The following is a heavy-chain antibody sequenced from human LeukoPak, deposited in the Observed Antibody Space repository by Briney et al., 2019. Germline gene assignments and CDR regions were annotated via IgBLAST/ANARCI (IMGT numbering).Heavy chain of an antibody. Sequence: PSETLSLTCTVSGGSISSYYWSWIRQPPGKGLEWIGYIYYSGSTDYNPSLKSRVTISVDTSKNQFSLKLSSVTAADTAVYYCARAGEYYDSSGRLDIWGQGTMVTVSS. D-gene: IGHD3-22*01. CDR2: IYYSGST. V-gene: IGHV4-59*01. CDR1: GGSISSYY. CDR3: ARAGEYYDSSGRLDI. J-gene: IGHJ3*02.